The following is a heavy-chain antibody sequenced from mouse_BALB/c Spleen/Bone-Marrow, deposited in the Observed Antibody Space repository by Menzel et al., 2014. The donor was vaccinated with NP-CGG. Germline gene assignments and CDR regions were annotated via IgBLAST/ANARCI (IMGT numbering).Heavy chain of an antibody. CDR2: ISSGGSYT. V-gene: IGHV5-9-3*01. J-gene: IGHJ4*01. CDR1: GFTFSSYA. Sequence: EVKLMESGGGLVKPGGSLKLSCAASGFTFSSYAMSWVRQTPEKRLEWVATISSGGSYTYYPDSVKGRFTISRDNAKNTLYLQMSSLRSEDTAMYYCARQREVRPYYYAMEYWGQGTSVTVSS. CDR3: ARQREVRPYYYAMEY. D-gene: IGHD2-14*01.